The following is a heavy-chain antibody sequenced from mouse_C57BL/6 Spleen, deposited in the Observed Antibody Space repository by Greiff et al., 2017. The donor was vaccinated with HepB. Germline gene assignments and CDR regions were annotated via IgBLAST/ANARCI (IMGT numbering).Heavy chain of an antibody. D-gene: IGHD2-4*01. CDR3: ARYDYDGDFDY. CDR2: INPSSGYT. CDR1: GYTFTSYT. V-gene: IGHV1-4*01. Sequence: QVQLKQSGAELARPGASVKMSCKASGYTFTSYTMHWVKQRPGQGLEWIGYINPSSGYTKYNQKFKDKATLTADKSSSTAYMQLSSLTSEDSAVYYCARYDYDGDFDYWGQGTTLTVSS. J-gene: IGHJ2*01.